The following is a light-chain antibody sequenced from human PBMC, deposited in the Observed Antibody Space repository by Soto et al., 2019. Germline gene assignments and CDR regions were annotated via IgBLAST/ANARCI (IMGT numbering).Light chain of an antibody. Sequence: QSVLTQPPSVSGAPGQRATFSCTGSTSNIGAGHDVHWYQQVPGTSPKLLIFGNSNRPSGVPDRFSASRSGSSASLAITGLQAEDEGDYYCQSYDSSLSGSYIFGSGTKLTVL. CDR3: QSYDSSLSGSYI. J-gene: IGLJ1*01. CDR1: TSNIGAGHD. V-gene: IGLV1-40*01. CDR2: GNS.